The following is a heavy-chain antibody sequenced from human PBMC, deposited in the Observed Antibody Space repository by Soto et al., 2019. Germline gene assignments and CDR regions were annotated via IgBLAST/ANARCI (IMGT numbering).Heavy chain of an antibody. D-gene: IGHD3-9*01. CDR3: ATDKVAFDM. V-gene: IGHV1-2*02. J-gene: IGHJ3*02. CDR2: INTKTGGT. CDR1: GYIFTGYY. Sequence: ASVKVSCKASGYIFTGYYIQWVRQAPGQGLEWMGWINTKTGGTKYAQKFQGRVTMTRDTSINTAYMEVSRLRSDDTAVYYCATDKVAFDMWGQGTMVTVS.